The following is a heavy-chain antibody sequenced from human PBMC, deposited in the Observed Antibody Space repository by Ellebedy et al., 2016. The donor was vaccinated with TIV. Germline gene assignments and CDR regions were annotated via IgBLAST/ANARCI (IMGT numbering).Heavy chain of an antibody. CDR3: ARVPHLRYPPDY. D-gene: IGHD3-9*01. J-gene: IGHJ4*02. Sequence: GGSLRLSXAASGFTFSSYAMHWVRQAPGKGLEWVAVISYDGSNKYYADSVKGRFTISRDNSKNTLYLQMNSLRAEDTAVYYCARVPHLRYPPDYWGQGTLVTVSS. CDR1: GFTFSSYA. V-gene: IGHV3-30-3*01. CDR2: ISYDGSNK.